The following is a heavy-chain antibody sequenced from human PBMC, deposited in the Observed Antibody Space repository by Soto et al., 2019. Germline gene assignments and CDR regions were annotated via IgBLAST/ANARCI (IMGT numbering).Heavy chain of an antibody. J-gene: IGHJ4*02. CDR3: ASPRSGSYYPFDY. CDR1: GGTFSSYA. CDR2: IIPIFGTA. D-gene: IGHD1-26*01. Sequence: SVKVSCKASGGTFSSYAISWVRQAPGQGLEWMGGIIPIFGTANYAQKFQGRVTITADESTSTAYMELSSLRSEDTAVYYCASPRSGSYYPFDYWGQGTLVTVSS. V-gene: IGHV1-69*13.